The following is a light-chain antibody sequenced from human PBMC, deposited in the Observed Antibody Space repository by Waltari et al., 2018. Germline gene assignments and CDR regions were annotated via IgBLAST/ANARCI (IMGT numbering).Light chain of an antibody. V-gene: IGKV3-20*01. Sequence: IALTQYPGTLSLSPGERATLSCRASQTVDSNSVAWYQQRPGQVPRLLIFAASSRATGIPDRFSASGSGTDFTLTISRLEPEDFAVYYCQQYDWSPPGYTFGQGTKLEIK. J-gene: IGKJ2*01. CDR1: QTVDSNS. CDR3: QQYDWSPPGYT. CDR2: AAS.